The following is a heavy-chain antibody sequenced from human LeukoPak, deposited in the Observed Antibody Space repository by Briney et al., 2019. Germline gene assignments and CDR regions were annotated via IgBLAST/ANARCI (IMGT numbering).Heavy chain of an antibody. Sequence: PGGSLRLSCAASGFTFSNAWMSWVRQAPGKGLEWVGRIKSKTDGGTTDYAAPVKGRFTISRDDSKNTLYLQMNSLKTEDTAVYYRTTEPPIVVVPAAYYFDYWGQGTLVTVSS. CDR3: TTEPPIVVVPAAYYFDY. D-gene: IGHD2-2*01. CDR2: IKSKTDGGTT. CDR1: GFTFSNAW. V-gene: IGHV3-15*01. J-gene: IGHJ4*02.